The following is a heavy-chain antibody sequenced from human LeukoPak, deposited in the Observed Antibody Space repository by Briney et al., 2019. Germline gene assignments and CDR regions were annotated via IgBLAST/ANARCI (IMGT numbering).Heavy chain of an antibody. CDR3: ARVVTWFDP. J-gene: IGHJ5*02. Sequence: PGGSLRLSCAASGFTFSTYAMSWVRQAPGKGLEWVAHIKEDGSMQSYVDSVKGRFTISRDNAKNSVYLQMNSLRAEDTAVYYCARVVTWFDPWGQGSLVTVSS. CDR1: GFTFSTYA. V-gene: IGHV3-7*04. CDR2: IKEDGSMQ.